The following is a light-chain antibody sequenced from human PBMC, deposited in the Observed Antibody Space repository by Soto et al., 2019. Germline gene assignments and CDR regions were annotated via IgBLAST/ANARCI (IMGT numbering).Light chain of an antibody. CDR1: QDISNY. J-gene: IGKJ4*01. V-gene: IGKV1-33*01. CDR3: QQYDNLPPLT. Sequence: DIQMTQSPSSLSASVGDRVTITCQASQDISNYLNWDQQKPGKAPKLLIYDASNLETGVPSRFSGSGSGTDFTFTISSLQPEDIATSYCQQYDNLPPLTFGGGTKVEIK. CDR2: DAS.